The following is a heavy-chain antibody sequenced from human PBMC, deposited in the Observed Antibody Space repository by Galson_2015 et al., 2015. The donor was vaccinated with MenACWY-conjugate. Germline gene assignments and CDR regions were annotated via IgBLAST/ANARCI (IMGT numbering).Heavy chain of an antibody. Sequence: SLRLSCAASGFTFSNYAMTWVRQAPGKGLEWVSTISGSGGGTYYADSVKGRFSISRDYSKNTLYLQMNSLRAEDTAVYYCAKSYGGGTVLLPVDHWGQGTLVTVSS. D-gene: IGHD3-16*01. CDR3: AKSYGGGTVLLPVDH. J-gene: IGHJ5*02. CDR2: ISGSGGGT. CDR1: GFTFSNYA. V-gene: IGHV3-23*01.